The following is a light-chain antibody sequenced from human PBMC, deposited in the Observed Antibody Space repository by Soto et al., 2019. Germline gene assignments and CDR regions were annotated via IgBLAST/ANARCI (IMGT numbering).Light chain of an antibody. CDR3: QQCNTFWT. J-gene: IGKJ1*01. V-gene: IGKV1-5*01. CDR2: DVS. Sequence: DIQMTQSPSTLSASVGDRVTITCRASQRISNWLAWYQQKPGKAPKLLIYDVSTLESGVPSRFSGSGSGTEFTLTISSLQPDDSATYYCQQCNTFWTFGQGTKV. CDR1: QRISNW.